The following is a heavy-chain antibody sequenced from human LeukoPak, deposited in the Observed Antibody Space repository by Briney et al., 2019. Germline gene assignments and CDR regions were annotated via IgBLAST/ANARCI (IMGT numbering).Heavy chain of an antibody. Sequence: GESLKISCRVSGDSFTSYWIAWVRQLPGKRLEWTGIIYPSDSDTTYSPSFQGQLTISVDKSTSTAYLQWSSLKASDTAMYYCARRGYSYSHDYWGQGTLVTVSS. CDR2: IYPSDSDT. V-gene: IGHV5-51*01. CDR1: GDSFTSYW. D-gene: IGHD5-18*01. J-gene: IGHJ4*02. CDR3: ARRGYSYSHDY.